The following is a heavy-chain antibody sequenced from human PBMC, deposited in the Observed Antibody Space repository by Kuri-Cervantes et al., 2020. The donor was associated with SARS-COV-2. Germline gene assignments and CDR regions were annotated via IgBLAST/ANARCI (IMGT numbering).Heavy chain of an antibody. D-gene: IGHD2-2*01. CDR1: GFTFSDYY. CDR2: ISSSSTTI. J-gene: IGHJ6*01. CDR3: ARGLTPYCSSTSCYPDSNYYYGMDV. V-gene: IGHV3-69-1*01. Sequence: GGSLRLSCAASGFTFSDYYMNWVRQAPGKGLEWVSSISSSSTTIYYADSVKGRFTISRDNSKNTLYLQMNSLRAEDTAVYYCARGLTPYCSSTSCYPDSNYYYGMDVWGQGTTVT.